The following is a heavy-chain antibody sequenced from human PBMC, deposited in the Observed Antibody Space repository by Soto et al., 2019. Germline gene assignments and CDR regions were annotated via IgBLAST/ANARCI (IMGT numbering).Heavy chain of an antibody. CDR2: IGPDGSST. J-gene: IGHJ4*02. V-gene: IGHV3-74*01. CDR3: ARDNNWPHDY. CDR1: GFTFSSHW. D-gene: IGHD1-1*01. Sequence: PGGSLRLSCAASGFTFSSHWMHWVRQAPGKGLGWVSHIGPDGSSTRDADSVQGRFTISRDNARNTLYLQMNSLRDEDTAVYYCARDNNWPHDYWGQGILVTVSS.